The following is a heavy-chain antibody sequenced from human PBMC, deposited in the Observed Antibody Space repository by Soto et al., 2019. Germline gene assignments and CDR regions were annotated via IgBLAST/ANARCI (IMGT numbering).Heavy chain of an antibody. J-gene: IGHJ6*02. CDR3: ARDRGYDAHDYYYNAMDV. V-gene: IGHV3-21*01. D-gene: IGHD2-15*01. Sequence: GGSLRLSCISSGFTFRTYTMNGVRQAPGEGLEWVSGIRGFSPYTFYAESVKGRFTISRDNAKNSLYLQMTSLRAEDTAVYYCARDRGYDAHDYYYNAMDVWGQGTTVTVSS. CDR1: GFTFRTYT. CDR2: IRGFSPYT.